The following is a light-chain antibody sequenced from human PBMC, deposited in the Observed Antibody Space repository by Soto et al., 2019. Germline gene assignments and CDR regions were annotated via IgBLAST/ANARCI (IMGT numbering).Light chain of an antibody. CDR3: QHYGRSPIT. V-gene: IGKV3-20*01. J-gene: IGKJ5*01. CDR2: GAS. Sequence: EIVLTQSPGTLSLSPGERATLSCRASQSVNSRLAWYQHKPGQAPRLLISGASSRATGIPDRFSGSGSATDFTLTISRLEPEDFALYYCQHYGRSPITCGQGTRLEIK. CDR1: QSVNSR.